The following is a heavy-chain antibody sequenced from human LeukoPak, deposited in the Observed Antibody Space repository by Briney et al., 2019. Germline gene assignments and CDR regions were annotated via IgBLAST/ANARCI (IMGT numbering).Heavy chain of an antibody. V-gene: IGHV4-38-2*02. CDR1: GYSISSGYH. Sequence: SETLSLTCTVSGYSISSGYHWGWIRQPPGKGLEWIGSIFHTGNSYYNPSLKSRVTISADTSENQFSLKLSSVTAADTAVYYCARVRYSSSSGGSKWFDYWGQGTLVIVSS. CDR2: IFHTGNS. D-gene: IGHD6-6*01. J-gene: IGHJ4*02. CDR3: ARVRYSSSSGGSKWFDY.